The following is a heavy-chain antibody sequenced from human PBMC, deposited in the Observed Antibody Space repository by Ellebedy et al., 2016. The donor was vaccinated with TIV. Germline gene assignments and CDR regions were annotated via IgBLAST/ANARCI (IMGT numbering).Heavy chain of an antibody. V-gene: IGHV5-51*01. CDR3: ARHDGGGSNPDY. CDR2: IYPGDSNT. CDR1: GYSFTSHW. Sequence: GESLKISCKGSGYSFTSHWIGWVRQMPGKGLEWMGIIYPGDSNTFYSPSFPGQVTISADTSVSTASLQWRSLKASDTAMYYCARHDGGGSNPDYWGQGTLVTVSS. J-gene: IGHJ4*02. D-gene: IGHD5-24*01.